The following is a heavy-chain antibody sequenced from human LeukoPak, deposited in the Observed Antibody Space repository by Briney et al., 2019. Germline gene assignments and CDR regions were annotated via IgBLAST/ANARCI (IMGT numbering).Heavy chain of an antibody. D-gene: IGHD3-10*01. Sequence: PGGSLRLSCRVSGFTFISHAMSWVRQAPGKGLEWVSGISGSGATTYYAESVKGRFTISRDNSKYTLYVQMNSLRAEDTAVYYCARDDPASRGRWFFQHWGQGTLVTVSS. CDR1: GFTFISHA. CDR2: ISGSGATT. J-gene: IGHJ1*01. CDR3: ARDDPASRGRWFFQH. V-gene: IGHV3-23*01.